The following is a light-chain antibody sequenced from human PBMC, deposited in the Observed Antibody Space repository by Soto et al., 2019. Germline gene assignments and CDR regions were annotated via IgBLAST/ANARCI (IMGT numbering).Light chain of an antibody. CDR3: SSYTSSNTPV. CDR2: EVS. V-gene: IGLV2-14*01. Sequence: QSVLTQPASVSGSRGQSLTISCSGIRSDVGGYKYVSWYQQHPGKAPKLMIYEVSNRPSGVSNRFSGSESGNTASLTISGLQAEDEADYYCSSYTSSNTPVFGGGTQLTVL. CDR1: RSDVGGYKY. J-gene: IGLJ2*01.